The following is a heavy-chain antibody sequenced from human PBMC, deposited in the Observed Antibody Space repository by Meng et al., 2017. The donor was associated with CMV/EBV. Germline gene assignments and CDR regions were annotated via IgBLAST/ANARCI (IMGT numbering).Heavy chain of an antibody. CDR2: MNPYRGNT. D-gene: IGHD1-7*01. CDR3: ARDLTGSTRGGRFDS. V-gene: IGHV1-8*03. CDR1: GYTFTDYD. J-gene: IGHJ5*01. Sequence: ASVKVSCKASGYTFTDYDVNWVRQAAGQGLEWMGWMNPYRGNTGYAQKFQGRVTVTRNTSISTAYMELSSLRSEDTAVYYCARDLTGSTRGGRFDSWGQGTLVTVSS.